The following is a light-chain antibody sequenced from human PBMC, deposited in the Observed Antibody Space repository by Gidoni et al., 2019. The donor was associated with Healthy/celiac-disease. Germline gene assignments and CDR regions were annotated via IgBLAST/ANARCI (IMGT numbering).Light chain of an antibody. J-gene: IGKJ2*04. CDR3: QQYDNLCS. V-gene: IGKV1-33*01. CDR2: DAS. CDR1: QDTSTY. Sequence: IQLTQSPSSLSASVGDRLTITCQASQDTSTYLNWYQQKPGKDPKLLIYDASNLETGVPSRFSGSGSGTDVTFTISRLQPEDIATHYCQQYDNLCSFGQGTKLEIK.